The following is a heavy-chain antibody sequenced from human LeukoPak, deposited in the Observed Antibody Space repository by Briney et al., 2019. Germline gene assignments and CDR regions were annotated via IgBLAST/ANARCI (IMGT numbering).Heavy chain of an antibody. CDR1: GYTFTGYY. D-gene: IGHD3-22*01. CDR2: INPNSGGT. CDR3: ARDLSDITMMVVVIPGVD. J-gene: IGHJ4*02. V-gene: IGHV1-2*02. Sequence: GASVKVSCKASGYTFTGYYMHWVRQAPGQGLEWMGWINPNSGGTNYAQKFQGRVTMTRDTSISTAYMELSRLRSDDTAVYYCARDLSDITMMVVVIPGVDWGQGTLVTVSS.